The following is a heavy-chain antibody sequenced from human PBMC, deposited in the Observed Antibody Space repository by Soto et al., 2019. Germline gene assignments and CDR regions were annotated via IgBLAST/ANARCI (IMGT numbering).Heavy chain of an antibody. CDR1: GFSLSTSGVG. Sequence: SGPTVVNPTQTLTLTCTFSGFSLSTSGVGVGWIRQPPGKALEWLALIYWNDDKRYSPSLKSRLTITKDTSKNQVVLTMTNMDPVDTATYYCALTYYDFWSGYYVGWDVWGQGTTVTVSS. D-gene: IGHD3-3*01. J-gene: IGHJ6*02. CDR3: ALTYYDFWSGYYVGWDV. V-gene: IGHV2-5*01. CDR2: IYWNDDK.